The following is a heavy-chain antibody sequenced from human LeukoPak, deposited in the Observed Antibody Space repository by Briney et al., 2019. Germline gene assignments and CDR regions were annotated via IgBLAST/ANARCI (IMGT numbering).Heavy chain of an antibody. Sequence: SETLSLTCAVYGGSFSGYYWSWIRQPPGEGLEWIGEINHSGSTNYNPSLKSRVTISVDTSKNQFSLKLSSVTAADTAVYYCASIYASSLYYFDYWGLGTLVTVSS. D-gene: IGHD4-17*01. CDR3: ASIYASSLYYFDY. CDR1: GGSFSGYY. J-gene: IGHJ4*02. V-gene: IGHV4-34*01. CDR2: INHSGST.